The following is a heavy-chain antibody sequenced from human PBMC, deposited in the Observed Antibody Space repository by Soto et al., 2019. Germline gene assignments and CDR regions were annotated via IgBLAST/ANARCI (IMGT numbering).Heavy chain of an antibody. D-gene: IGHD6-13*01. Sequence: QVQLVQSGAEVKKPGASVKVSCKASGYTFTSYYMHWVRQAPGQGLEWMGIINPSGGSASYAQKFQGRVTMTRDTSTSTVYMELSSLRSEDTAVYYCARAIPSSSWSNWFDPWGQGTLVTVSS. J-gene: IGHJ5*02. CDR2: INPSGGSA. V-gene: IGHV1-46*01. CDR3: ARAIPSSSWSNWFDP. CDR1: GYTFTSYY.